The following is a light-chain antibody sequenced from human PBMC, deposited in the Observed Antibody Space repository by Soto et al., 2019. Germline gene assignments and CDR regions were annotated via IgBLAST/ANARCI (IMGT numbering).Light chain of an antibody. CDR3: QQSYSTPT. Sequence: DIQMTQSPSSLSASVGDRVTNTRRASQSISSYLNWYQQKPGKAPKHLIYAASSLQSGVPSRLSGSGSGTDFTLTISSLQPEDFATYYCQQSYSTPTFGQGTKVDIK. CDR1: QSISSY. CDR2: AAS. J-gene: IGKJ1*01. V-gene: IGKV1-39*01.